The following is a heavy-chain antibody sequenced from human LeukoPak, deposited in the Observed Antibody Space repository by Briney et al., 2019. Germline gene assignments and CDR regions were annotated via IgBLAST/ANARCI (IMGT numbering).Heavy chain of an antibody. CDR3: ARDYYYDSSGYYGNNWYFDL. V-gene: IGHV3-23*01. D-gene: IGHD3-22*01. CDR2: ISGSGGST. CDR1: GFTFSSYG. J-gene: IGHJ2*01. Sequence: GGSLRLSCAASGFTFSSYGMSWVRQAPGKGLEWVSAISGSGGSTYYADSVKGRFTISRDNSKNTLYLQMNSLRAEDTAVYYCARDYYYDSSGYYGNNWYFDLWGRGTLVTVSS.